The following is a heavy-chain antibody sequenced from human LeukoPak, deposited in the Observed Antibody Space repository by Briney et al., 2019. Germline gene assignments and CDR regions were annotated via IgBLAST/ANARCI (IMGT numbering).Heavy chain of an antibody. CDR1: GGSISSYY. CDR3: ARGLRWPTYYFDC. V-gene: IGHV4-59*01. CDR2: IYYSGST. J-gene: IGHJ4*02. D-gene: IGHD4-23*01. Sequence: SETLSLTXTVSGGSISSYYWSWIRQPPGKGLEWIWYIYYSGSTNYNPSLKSRVTISVDASKNQFSLKLSSVTAADTAVYYCARGLRWPTYYFDCWGQGTLVTVSS.